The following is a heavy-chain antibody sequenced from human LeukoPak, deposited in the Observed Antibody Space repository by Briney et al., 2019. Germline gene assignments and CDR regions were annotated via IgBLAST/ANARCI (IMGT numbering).Heavy chain of an antibody. Sequence: KPSETLSLTCAVYGGSFSGYYWSWIRQPPGKVLEWIGEINHSGSTNYNPSLKSRVTISVDTSKNQFSLKLSSVPAADTAVYYCARGSGGYDFWSGYYRPYNWFDPWGQGTLVTVSS. CDR1: GGSFSGYY. V-gene: IGHV4-34*01. CDR2: INHSGST. D-gene: IGHD3-3*01. CDR3: ARGSGGYDFWSGYYRPYNWFDP. J-gene: IGHJ5*02.